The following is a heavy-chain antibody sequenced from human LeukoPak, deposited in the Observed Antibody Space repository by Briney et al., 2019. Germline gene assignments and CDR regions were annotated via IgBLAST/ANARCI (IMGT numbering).Heavy chain of an antibody. J-gene: IGHJ4*02. Sequence: GGSLRLSCAASVFTVSSNYMSWVRLVPGKGREWVANIKTDGSEKYYLDSVKGRFTISRDNANNSLYLQMNSLRAEDTAVYYCASTSWELPDYWGQGTLVTVSS. CDR2: IKTDGSEK. CDR3: ASTSWELPDY. V-gene: IGHV3-7*01. D-gene: IGHD1-26*01. CDR1: VFTVSSNY.